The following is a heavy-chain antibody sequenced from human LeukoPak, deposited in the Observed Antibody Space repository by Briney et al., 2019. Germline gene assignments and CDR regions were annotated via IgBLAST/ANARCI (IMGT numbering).Heavy chain of an antibody. J-gene: IGHJ5*02. CDR3: ARGRGAVDGWFDP. D-gene: IGHD6-19*01. Sequence: ASVKVSCKASGYTFTGYYMHWVRQAPGQGLEWMGWINPNSGGTNYAQKFQGWVTMTRDMSISTAYMELSRLRSDDTAVYYCARGRGAVDGWFDPWGQGTLVTVSS. CDR2: INPNSGGT. CDR1: GYTFTGYY. V-gene: IGHV1-2*04.